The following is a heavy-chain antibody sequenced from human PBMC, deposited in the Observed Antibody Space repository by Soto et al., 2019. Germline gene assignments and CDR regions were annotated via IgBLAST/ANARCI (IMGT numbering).Heavy chain of an antibody. J-gene: IGHJ3*02. Sequence: EVQLLESGGGLVQPGGSLRLSCAASGFTFSTHAMIWVRQAPGKGLNWVSTVDVGGGSTYYTDSVKGRFTVSRDNSKNTVYLQLNPLRDEDTAIYFCARDSGPAGGGDCDIWGQGTMVTVSS. CDR3: ARDSGPAGGGDCDI. V-gene: IGHV3-23*01. CDR2: VDVGGGST. D-gene: IGHD3-16*01. CDR1: GFTFSTHA.